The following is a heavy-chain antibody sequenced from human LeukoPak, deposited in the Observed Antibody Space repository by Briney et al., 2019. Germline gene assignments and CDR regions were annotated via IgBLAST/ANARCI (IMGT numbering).Heavy chain of an antibody. J-gene: IGHJ6*02. CDR1: GYTFTGYY. V-gene: IGHV1-2*06. CDR2: INPNSGGT. CDR3: ARRSPLLWFGELSNPLYYYGMDV. D-gene: IGHD3-10*01. Sequence: GASVKVSCKASGYTFTGYYMHWVRQAPGQGLEWMGRINPNSGGTNYAQKFQGRVTMTRDTSISTAYMELSRLRSDDTAVYYCARRSPLLWFGELSNPLYYYGMDVWGQGTTVTVSS.